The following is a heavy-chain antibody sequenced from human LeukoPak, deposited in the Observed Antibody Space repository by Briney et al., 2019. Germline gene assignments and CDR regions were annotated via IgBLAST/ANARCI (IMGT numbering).Heavy chain of an antibody. D-gene: IGHD6-13*01. Sequence: PSETLSLTCTVSGYSISSGYYWGWLRPPPGRGLEWIGTIYHSGSTYYNPSLKSRVTISVDTSKNQFSLKLSSVTAADTAVYFCARAYSSSWYFNWFDPWGQGTQVTVSS. CDR2: IYHSGST. V-gene: IGHV4-38-2*02. CDR1: GYSISSGYY. CDR3: ARAYSSSWYFNWFDP. J-gene: IGHJ5*02.